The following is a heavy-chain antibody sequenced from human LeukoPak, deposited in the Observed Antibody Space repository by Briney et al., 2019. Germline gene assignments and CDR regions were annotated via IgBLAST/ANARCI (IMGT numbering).Heavy chain of an antibody. D-gene: IGHD1-14*01. CDR3: ARDGEPYAFDI. CDR2: ISSSSSTI. J-gene: IGHJ3*02. V-gene: IGHV3-48*01. CDR1: GFTFSSYR. Sequence: GGSLRLSCAASGFTFSSYRMNWVRQAPGKGLEWVSYISSSSSTIYYADSVKGRFTISRDNAKNSLYLQMNSLRAEDTAVYYCARDGEPYAFDIWGQGTMVTVSS.